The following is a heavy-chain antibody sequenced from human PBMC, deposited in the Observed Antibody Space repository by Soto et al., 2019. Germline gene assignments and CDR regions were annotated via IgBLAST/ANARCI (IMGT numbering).Heavy chain of an antibody. Sequence: PSETLSLTCTVSGGSISSSSYYWGWIRQPPGKGLEWIGSIYYSGSTYYNPSLKSRVTISVATSKNQFSLKLSSVTAADTAVYYCARTLWFGSEFDPWGQGTLVTVSS. D-gene: IGHD3-10*01. V-gene: IGHV4-39*01. CDR3: ARTLWFGSEFDP. CDR2: IYYSGST. J-gene: IGHJ5*02. CDR1: GGSISSSSYY.